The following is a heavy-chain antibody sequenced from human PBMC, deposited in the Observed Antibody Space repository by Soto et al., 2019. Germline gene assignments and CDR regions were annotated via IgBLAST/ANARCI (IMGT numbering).Heavy chain of an antibody. V-gene: IGHV4-34*01. CDR2: INHSGST. J-gene: IGHJ4*02. CDR1: GGSFSGYY. Sequence: SETLSLTCAVYGGSFSGYYWSWIRQPPGKGLEWIGEINHSGSTNYNPSLKSRVTISVDTSKNQFSLKLSSVTAADTAVYYCARGRYNWNFGRRYFDYWGQGTLVTVSS. D-gene: IGHD1-7*01. CDR3: ARGRYNWNFGRRYFDY.